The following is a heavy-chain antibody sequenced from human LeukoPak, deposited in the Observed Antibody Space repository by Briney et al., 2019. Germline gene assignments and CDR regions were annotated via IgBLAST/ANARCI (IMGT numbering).Heavy chain of an antibody. J-gene: IGHJ4*02. D-gene: IGHD3-9*01. CDR3: ARTYYDILLLDY. CDR2: ISSSSSYT. CDR1: GFTFSDYY. V-gene: IGHV3-11*06. Sequence: GGSLRLSCAASGFTFSDYYMSWIRQAPGKGLGWVSYISSSSSYTNYADSVKGRFSISRDNAKNSLYLQTNSLRAEDTAVYYCARTYYDILLLDYWGQGTLVTVSS.